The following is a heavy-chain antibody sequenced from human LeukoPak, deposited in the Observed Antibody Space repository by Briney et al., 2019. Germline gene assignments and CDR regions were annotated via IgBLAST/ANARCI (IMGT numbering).Heavy chain of an antibody. Sequence: LPGGSLRLSCAASGFTFSRYNMNWVRQAPGKGLEWVSYISESSTTIYYADSVKGRFTISRDDAKNSLYLQMNSLRAEDTAVYYCARVPLQRSRSSWYEFSSYTYYYYGMDVWGQGTTVTVSS. J-gene: IGHJ6*02. CDR2: ISESSTTI. CDR1: GFTFSRYN. CDR3: ARVPLQRSRSSWYEFSSYTYYYYGMDV. V-gene: IGHV3-48*01. D-gene: IGHD6-13*01.